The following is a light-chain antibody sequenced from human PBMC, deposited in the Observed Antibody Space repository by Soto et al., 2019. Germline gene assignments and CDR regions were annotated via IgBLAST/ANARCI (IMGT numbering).Light chain of an antibody. CDR3: QQYGGSPGT. CDR1: QSISNW. J-gene: IGKJ1*01. Sequence: DIQKTQSPSTLSGSVGDRVTITCRASQSISNWLAWYQQKPGKVPKLLIYKASTLESGVPSRFSGSASGTEFTLTISSLQPDDFAVYYCQQYGGSPGTFGQGTKVDIK. CDR2: KAS. V-gene: IGKV1-5*03.